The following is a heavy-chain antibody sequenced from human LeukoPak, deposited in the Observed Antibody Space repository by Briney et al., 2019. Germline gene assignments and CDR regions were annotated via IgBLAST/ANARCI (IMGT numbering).Heavy chain of an antibody. CDR1: GDSLATRSHY. V-gene: IGHV4-39*07. CDR2: LSYGGRT. Sequence: SETLSLTCTVSGDSLATRSHYWAWIRHSPGTGLQWLGSLSYGGRTNSNPSLNSPVSISTDLSKNQFSLKLPSVTAADTAVYYCVRDTGKIDGYFDSWGQGTPVTVSS. J-gene: IGHJ4*02. D-gene: IGHD1-1*01. CDR3: VRDTGKIDGYFDS.